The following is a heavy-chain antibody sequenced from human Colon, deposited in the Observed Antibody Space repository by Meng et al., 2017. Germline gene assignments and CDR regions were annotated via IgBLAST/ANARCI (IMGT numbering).Heavy chain of an antibody. CDR2: ISGGSRYM. J-gene: IGHJ3*02. CDR1: GFTFSYYT. D-gene: IGHD2-8*01. Sequence: GGSLRLSCVASGFTFSYYTMNWVRQAPGKGLEWVSAISGGSRYMYYGDSMKGRFTISRDDAKGSLFLQMSSLRVEDTGIYFCARDRNGGDFDIWGQG. CDR3: ARDRNGGDFDI. V-gene: IGHV3-21*06.